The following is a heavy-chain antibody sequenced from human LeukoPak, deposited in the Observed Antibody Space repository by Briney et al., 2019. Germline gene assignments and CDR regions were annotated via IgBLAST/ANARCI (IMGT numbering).Heavy chain of an antibody. V-gene: IGHV3-30-3*01. CDR3: ARGSPSSSSWGSGCFDY. CDR1: GFTFSSYA. Sequence: PGGSLRLSCAASGFTFSSYAMHWVRQAPGKGLEWVAVISYDGSNKYYADSVKGRFTISRDNSKNTLYLQMNSLRAEDTAVYYCARGSPSSSSWGSGCFDYWGQGTLVTVSS. D-gene: IGHD6-13*01. J-gene: IGHJ4*02. CDR2: ISYDGSNK.